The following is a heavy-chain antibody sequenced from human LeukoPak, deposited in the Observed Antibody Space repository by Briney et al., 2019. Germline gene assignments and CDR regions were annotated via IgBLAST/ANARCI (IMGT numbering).Heavy chain of an antibody. CDR2: ISSGSSYI. V-gene: IGHV3-21*01. J-gene: IGHJ4*02. Sequence: NPGGSLRLSCAASGFTLSRYSMNWVRQAPGKGLEWVSSISSGSSYIYYAGSVKGRFTISRDNAKNSLYLQMNSLRAEDTAVYYCARGQWLVRGVYFDYWGQGTLVSVSS. D-gene: IGHD6-19*01. CDR1: GFTLSRYS. CDR3: ARGQWLVRGVYFDY.